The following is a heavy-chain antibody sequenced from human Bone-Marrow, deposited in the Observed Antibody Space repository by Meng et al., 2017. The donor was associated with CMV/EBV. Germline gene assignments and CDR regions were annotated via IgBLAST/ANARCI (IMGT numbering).Heavy chain of an antibody. D-gene: IGHD2-2*02. CDR2: INHSGST. J-gene: IGHJ5*02. CDR3: ARVSSRYQLLYRRNWFDP. V-gene: IGHV4-34*01. CDR1: GGSFSGYY. Sequence: SETLSLTCAVYGGSFSGYYWSWIRQPPGKGLEWIGEINHSGSTNYNPSLKSRVTISVDTSKNQFSLKLSSVTAADTAVYYCARVSSRYQLLYRRNWFDPWGQGNLVTIDS.